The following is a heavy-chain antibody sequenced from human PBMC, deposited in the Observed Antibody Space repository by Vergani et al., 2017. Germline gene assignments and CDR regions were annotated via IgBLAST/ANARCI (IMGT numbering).Heavy chain of an antibody. CDR3: ARDTGYCSSTSCYAGMDV. CDR1: GGYISSSSSY. Sequence: LQLQESCPGLVKPSETLSLTCTVSGGYISSSSSYWGWVRQPPGKGLEWIGSIYYRGSTYYNPSLKSRVTISVDTSKNQFSLKLSSVTAADTAVYYCARDTGYCSSTSCYAGMDVWGQGTTVTVSS. D-gene: IGHD2-2*01. V-gene: IGHV4-39*07. J-gene: IGHJ6*02. CDR2: IYYRGST.